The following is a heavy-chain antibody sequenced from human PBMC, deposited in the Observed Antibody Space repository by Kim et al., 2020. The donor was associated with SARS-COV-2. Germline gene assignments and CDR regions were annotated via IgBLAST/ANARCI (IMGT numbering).Heavy chain of an antibody. D-gene: IGHD7-27*01. CDR3: ARDGNWGASYYYYYGMDV. CDR2: INPNSGGT. Sequence: ASVKVSCKASGYTFTGYYMHWVRQAPGQGLEWMGWINPNSGGTNYAQKFQGRVTMTRDTSISTAYMELSRLRSDDTAVYYCARDGNWGASYYYYYGMDVWGQGTTVTVSS. CDR1: GYTFTGYY. V-gene: IGHV1-2*02. J-gene: IGHJ6*02.